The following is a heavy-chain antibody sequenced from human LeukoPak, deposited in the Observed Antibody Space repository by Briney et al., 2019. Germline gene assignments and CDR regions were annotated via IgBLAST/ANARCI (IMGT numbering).Heavy chain of an antibody. J-gene: IGHJ6*02. D-gene: IGHD2-2*01. V-gene: IGHV1-46*01. Sequence: ASVKVSCKASGYTFTNYYMHWVRQAPGQGLEWMGIINPSGGTTTYAHKFQDRVTMTRDTSTSTVYMEVSSLRPEDTAVYYCARPTSIIPASNVYDYYYAMDVWGQGTTVTVSS. CDR3: ARPTSIIPASNVYDYYYAMDV. CDR2: INPSGGTT. CDR1: GYTFTNYY.